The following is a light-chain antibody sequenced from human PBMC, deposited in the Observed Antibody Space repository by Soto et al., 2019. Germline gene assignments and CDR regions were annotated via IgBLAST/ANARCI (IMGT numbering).Light chain of an antibody. J-gene: IGLJ1*01. CDR2: GNT. CDR3: QSYDSTLSGPSFV. CDR1: RSNIGAGYD. Sequence: QSVLTQPPSVSGAAGRRVTISCTGCRSNIGAGYDVRWYQQLPGTAPKLLIYGNTNRPSGVPDRFSGSKSGTSASLAITGLQAEDEADYDCQSYDSTLSGPSFVFGTGTKVTVL. V-gene: IGLV1-40*01.